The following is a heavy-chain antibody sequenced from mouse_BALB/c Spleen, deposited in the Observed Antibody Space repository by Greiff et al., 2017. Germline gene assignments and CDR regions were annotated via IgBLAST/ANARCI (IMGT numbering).Heavy chain of an antibody. D-gene: IGHD2-3*01. Sequence: EVKLLESGPGLVKPSQSLSLTCTVTGYSITSDYAWNWIRQFPGNKLEWMGYISYSGSTSYNPSLKSRISITRDTSKNQFFLQLNSVTTEDTATYYCARKGDGPYYFDYWGQGTTLTVSS. CDR1: GYSITSDYA. V-gene: IGHV3-2*02. CDR2: ISYSGST. J-gene: IGHJ2*01. CDR3: ARKGDGPYYFDY.